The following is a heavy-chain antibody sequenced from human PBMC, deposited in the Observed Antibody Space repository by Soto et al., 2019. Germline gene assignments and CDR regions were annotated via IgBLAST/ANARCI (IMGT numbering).Heavy chain of an antibody. D-gene: IGHD3-10*01. J-gene: IGHJ4*02. CDR3: ARAPRGNYGYPSYFDY. CDR1: GVSISSYY. V-gene: IGHV4-59*01. Sequence: SETLSLTCTVSGVSISSYYWSWIRKPTGKGLEWIGYIYYSESTNYNPSLKSRVTISVDTSKNQFSLKLSSVTAADTAVYYCARAPRGNYGYPSYFDYWGQGTLVTVSS. CDR2: IYYSEST.